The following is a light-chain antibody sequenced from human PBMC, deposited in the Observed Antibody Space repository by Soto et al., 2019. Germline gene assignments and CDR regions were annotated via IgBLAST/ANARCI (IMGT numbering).Light chain of an antibody. V-gene: IGLV2-18*01. CDR2: EVS. J-gene: IGLJ1*01. Sequence: QSALTQPPSVSGSPGQSVTISCTGTSNDGGSKNSVSWYQQSPGTAPKLMIYEVSNRPSGVPDRFSGSKSGNTASLTISGLQAEDEADYFCSLYTSSSTYVCGTGTKLTVL. CDR1: SNDGGSKNS. CDR3: SLYTSSSTYV.